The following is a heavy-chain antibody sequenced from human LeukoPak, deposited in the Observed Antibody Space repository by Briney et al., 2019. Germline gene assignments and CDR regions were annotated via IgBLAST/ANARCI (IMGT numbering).Heavy chain of an antibody. D-gene: IGHD3-22*01. CDR3: ARPVGYYSYFDY. J-gene: IGHJ4*02. CDR1: GFTFSSYA. CDR2: ISYDGSNK. Sequence: GGSLRLSCAASGFTFSSYAMHWVRQAPGKGLEWVAVISYDGSNKYYADSVKGRFTLSRDNSKNTLYLQMNSLRAEDTAVYYCARPVGYYSYFDYWGQGTLVTVSS. V-gene: IGHV3-30-3*01.